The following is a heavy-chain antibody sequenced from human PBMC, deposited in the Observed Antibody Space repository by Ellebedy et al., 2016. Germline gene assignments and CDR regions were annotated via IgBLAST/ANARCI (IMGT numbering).Heavy chain of an antibody. D-gene: IGHD3-9*01. CDR2: ISSSGGTK. V-gene: IGHV3-48*04. CDR1: GFALSAYS. J-gene: IGHJ3*02. CDR3: ARDQRYGAFDM. Sequence: GGSLRLSCATSGFALSAYSMNRVRQAPGKGLEWISFISSSGGTKYYIDSVKGRFTISRDNAKNSLYLQMNSLRAEDTAVYYCARDQRYGAFDMWGQGTMVTVSS.